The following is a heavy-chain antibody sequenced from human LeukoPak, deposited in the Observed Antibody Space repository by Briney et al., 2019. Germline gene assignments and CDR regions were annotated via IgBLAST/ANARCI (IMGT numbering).Heavy chain of an antibody. CDR1: GFTFDDYG. CDR2: INWNGGST. D-gene: IGHD6-19*01. Sequence: GRSLRLSCAASGFTFDDYGMSWVRQAPGKGLEWVSGINWNGGSTGYADSVKGRFTISRDNAKNSLYLQMNSLRAEDTALYYCARESYSSGYYYYMDVWGKGTTVTVSS. V-gene: IGHV3-20*04. J-gene: IGHJ6*03. CDR3: ARESYSSGYYYYMDV.